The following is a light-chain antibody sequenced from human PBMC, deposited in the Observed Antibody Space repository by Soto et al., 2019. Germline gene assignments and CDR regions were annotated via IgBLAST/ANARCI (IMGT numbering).Light chain of an antibody. CDR2: GNS. J-gene: IGLJ3*02. V-gene: IGLV1-40*01. Sequence: QSVLTQPPSVSGAPGQRVTISCTGSSSNIGAGYDVHWYQQLPGTAPKLLIYGNSNRPSGVPDRFSGSKSGTSASLAITGLQAEDEADYYCQSYDSSLSGWVFGGGTQ. CDR1: SSNIGAGYD. CDR3: QSYDSSLSGWV.